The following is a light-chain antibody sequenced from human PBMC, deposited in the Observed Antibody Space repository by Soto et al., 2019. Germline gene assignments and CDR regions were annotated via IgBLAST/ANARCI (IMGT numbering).Light chain of an antibody. CDR2: GAS. CDR1: QSVSSN. V-gene: IGKV3-15*01. CDR3: QQYNNWFPA. J-gene: IGKJ4*01. Sequence: EIVMTQSPATLSVSPGERATPSCRASQSVSSNLAWYQQKPGQAPRLLIYGASTRATGIPARFSGSGSGTEFTLTISSLQSEDFAVYYCQQYNNWFPAFGGGTKVDIK.